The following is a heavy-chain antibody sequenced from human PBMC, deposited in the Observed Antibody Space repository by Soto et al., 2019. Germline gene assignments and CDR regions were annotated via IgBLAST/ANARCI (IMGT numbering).Heavy chain of an antibody. V-gene: IGHV3-30*18. Sequence: GGSLRLSCAASGFTFSSYGMHWVRQAPGKGLEWVAVISYDGSNKYYADSVKGRFTISRDNSKNALYLQMNSLRAEDTAVYYCAKARSGSSPDYWGQGTLVTVSS. D-gene: IGHD6-6*01. CDR3: AKARSGSSPDY. J-gene: IGHJ4*02. CDR1: GFTFSSYG. CDR2: ISYDGSNK.